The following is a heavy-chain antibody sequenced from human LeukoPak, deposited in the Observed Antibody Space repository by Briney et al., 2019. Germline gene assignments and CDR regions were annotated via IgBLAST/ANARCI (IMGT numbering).Heavy chain of an antibody. J-gene: IGHJ4*02. CDR1: GYTFTSYG. D-gene: IGHD5-18*01. Sequence: ASVKVSCKASGYTFTSYGISWVRQAPGQGLEWMGWISAYNGNTNYAQKLRGRVTMTTDTSTSTAYMELRSLRSDDTAVYYCARDLSLKRGYSYGNDYWGQGTLVTVSS. CDR2: ISAYNGNT. CDR3: ARDLSLKRGYSYGNDY. V-gene: IGHV1-18*01.